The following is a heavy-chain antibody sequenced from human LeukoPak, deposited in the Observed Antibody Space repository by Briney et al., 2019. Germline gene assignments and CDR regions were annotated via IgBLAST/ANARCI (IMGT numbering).Heavy chain of an antibody. Sequence: PGGSLRLSCAASGFTFSSYWMHWVRQAPGKGLVWVSRINTDGSSTSYADSVKGRFTISRDNAKNSLYLQMNSLRAEDTAVYYCARDGYGDYGCFDYWGQGTLVTVSS. CDR3: ARDGYGDYGCFDY. CDR2: INTDGSST. D-gene: IGHD4-17*01. V-gene: IGHV3-74*01. CDR1: GFTFSSYW. J-gene: IGHJ4*02.